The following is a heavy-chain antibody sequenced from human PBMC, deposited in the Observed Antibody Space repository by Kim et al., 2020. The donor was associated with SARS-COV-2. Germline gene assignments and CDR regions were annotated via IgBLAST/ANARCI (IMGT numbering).Heavy chain of an antibody. CDR3: ARDHKRITLVRGTIDY. Sequence: PSFQGHVTISADKSISTAYLQWSSLKASDTAIYYCARDHKRITLVRGTIDYWGQGTLVTVSS. V-gene: IGHV5-10-1*01. D-gene: IGHD3-10*01. J-gene: IGHJ4*02.